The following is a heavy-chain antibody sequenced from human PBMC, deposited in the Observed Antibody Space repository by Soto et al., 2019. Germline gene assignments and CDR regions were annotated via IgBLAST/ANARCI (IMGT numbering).Heavy chain of an antibody. CDR1: GDSIGSDDYY. D-gene: IGHD3-22*01. J-gene: IGHJ5*02. Sequence: PSETLSLTCTVSGDSIGSDDYYWSWIRQPPGKGLEWIGYIYYNGNTYYNPSLKSRLTMSIDTSKNQFSLKLSPVTAADTAVYYCARQIMIVVVSRSWFDPWGQGTLVTVSS. CDR3: ARQIMIVVVSRSWFDP. CDR2: IYYNGNT. V-gene: IGHV4-30-4*01.